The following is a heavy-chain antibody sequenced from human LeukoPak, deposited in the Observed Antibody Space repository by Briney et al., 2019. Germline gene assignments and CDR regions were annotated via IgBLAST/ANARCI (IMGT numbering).Heavy chain of an antibody. CDR1: GGSFSGYY. CDR2: INHSGST. CDR3: ASGYSGYEMGGY. D-gene: IGHD5-12*01. V-gene: IGHV4-34*01. Sequence: SETLSLTCAVYGGSFSGYYWSWIRQPPGKGLEWIGEINHSGSTNYNPSLKSRVTISVDTSKNQFSLKLSSVTAVDTAVYYCASGYSGYEMGGYWGQGTLVTVSS. J-gene: IGHJ4*02.